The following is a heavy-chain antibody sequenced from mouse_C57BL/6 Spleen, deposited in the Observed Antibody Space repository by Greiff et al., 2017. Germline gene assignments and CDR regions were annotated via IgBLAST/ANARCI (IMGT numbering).Heavy chain of an antibody. J-gene: IGHJ3*01. CDR3: ARYVYYDYDEGGLGFAY. D-gene: IGHD2-4*01. Sequence: QVQLKESGAELMKPGASVKLSCKATGYTFTGYWIEWVKQRPGHGLEWIGEILPGSGSTNYNEKFKGKATFTADTSSNPAYMQLSSLTTEDSAIYYCARYVYYDYDEGGLGFAYWGQGTLVTVSA. V-gene: IGHV1-9*01. CDR2: ILPGSGST. CDR1: GYTFTGYW.